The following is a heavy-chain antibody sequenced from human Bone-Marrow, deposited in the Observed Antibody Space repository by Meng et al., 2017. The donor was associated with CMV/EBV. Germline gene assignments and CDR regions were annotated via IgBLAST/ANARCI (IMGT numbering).Heavy chain of an antibody. V-gene: IGHV3-30*04. CDR3: ARSLGSSPEDY. Sequence: GESLKISCAASGFTFSSYAMHWVRQAPGKGLEWVAVISYDGSNKYYADSVKGRFTISRDNSKNTLYLQMNSLRAEDTAVYYCARSLGSSPEDYWGQGTLVTVSS. CDR2: ISYDGSNK. D-gene: IGHD6-6*01. CDR1: GFTFSSYA. J-gene: IGHJ4*02.